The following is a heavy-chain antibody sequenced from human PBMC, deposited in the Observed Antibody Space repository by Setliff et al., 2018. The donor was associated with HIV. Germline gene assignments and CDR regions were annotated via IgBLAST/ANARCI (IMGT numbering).Heavy chain of an antibody. Sequence: GGSLRLSCAASGFTFSSYAMHWVRQAPGKGLEWVAVISYDGSNKYYADSVKGRFTISRDNSKNTLYLQMNSLRAEDTAVYYCAREWAVAGRGGAFDIWGQGTMVTVS. J-gene: IGHJ3*02. CDR3: AREWAVAGRGGAFDI. CDR1: GFTFSSYA. D-gene: IGHD6-19*01. V-gene: IGHV3-30*04. CDR2: ISYDGSNK.